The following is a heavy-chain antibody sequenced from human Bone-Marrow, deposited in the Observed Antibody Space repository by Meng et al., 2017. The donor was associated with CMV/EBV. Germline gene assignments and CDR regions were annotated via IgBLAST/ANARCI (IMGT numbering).Heavy chain of an antibody. CDR2: INHSGST. Sequence: SETLSLTCAVYGGSFSGYYWSWIRQPPGKGLEWIGEINHSGSTNYNPSLKSRVTISVDTSKNQFSLKLSSVTAADTAVYYCAGYIPGPDAFDIWGQGTMVTVSS. D-gene: IGHD3-16*02. CDR3: AGYIPGPDAFDI. J-gene: IGHJ3*02. V-gene: IGHV4-34*01. CDR1: GGSFSGYY.